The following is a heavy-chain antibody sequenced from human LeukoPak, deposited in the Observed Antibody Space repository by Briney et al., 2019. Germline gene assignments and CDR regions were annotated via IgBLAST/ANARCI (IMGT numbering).Heavy chain of an antibody. Sequence: SETLTLTCTVSGGSISSYDWSWIRQPPGKGLEWIGYINYSGSTNYNTSLKSRVTISVDTSKNQFSLKLSSVTAADTAVYYCARCRSGSFDAFDIWGQGTMVTVSS. CDR1: GGSISSYD. J-gene: IGHJ3*02. V-gene: IGHV4-59*01. D-gene: IGHD1-26*01. CDR3: ARCRSGSFDAFDI. CDR2: INYSGST.